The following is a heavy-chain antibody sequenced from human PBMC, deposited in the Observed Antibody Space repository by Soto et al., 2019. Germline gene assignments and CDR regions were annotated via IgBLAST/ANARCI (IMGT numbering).Heavy chain of an antibody. J-gene: IGHJ4*02. D-gene: IGHD2-15*01. Sequence: ASVKVSCKVSGYTLTELSMHWVRQAPGKGLEWMGGFDPEDGETIYAQKFQGRVTMTEDTSTDTAYMELSSLRSEDTAVYYCATAPRYCSGGSCYSFGYWGQGTQVTVSS. V-gene: IGHV1-24*01. CDR1: GYTLTELS. CDR3: ATAPRYCSGGSCYSFGY. CDR2: FDPEDGET.